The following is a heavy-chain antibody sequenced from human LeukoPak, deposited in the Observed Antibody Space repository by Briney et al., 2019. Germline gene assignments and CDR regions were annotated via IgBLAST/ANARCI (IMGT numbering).Heavy chain of an antibody. D-gene: IGHD6-19*01. CDR2: IQYDGSNE. V-gene: IGHV3-30*02. Sequence: GGSLRLSCAASRFTFSSYGMHWVRQAPGKGLEWVAYIQYDGSNEQYADSVKGRFSISRDSSKNILYLQMNSLRAEDTAVYYCARDEYWWLVQDGGWFDPWGQGTLVTVSS. CDR1: RFTFSSYG. CDR3: ARDEYWWLVQDGGWFDP. J-gene: IGHJ5*02.